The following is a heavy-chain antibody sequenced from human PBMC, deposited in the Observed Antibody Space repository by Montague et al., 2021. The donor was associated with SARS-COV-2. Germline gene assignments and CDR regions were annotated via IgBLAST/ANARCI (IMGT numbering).Heavy chain of an antibody. CDR1: GFTFSPYA. CDR2: ISASGVRT. V-gene: IGHV3-23*01. J-gene: IGHJ4*02. Sequence: SLRLSCAASGFTFSPYAMTWVRQAPGKGLEWVSSISASGVRTYYPDSVKGRFTISRDNSKNTLYLQMSSLRAEDTAVYFCLNYHGSGSYGDFWGQGTLVTVS. D-gene: IGHD3-10*01. CDR3: LNYHGSGSYGDF.